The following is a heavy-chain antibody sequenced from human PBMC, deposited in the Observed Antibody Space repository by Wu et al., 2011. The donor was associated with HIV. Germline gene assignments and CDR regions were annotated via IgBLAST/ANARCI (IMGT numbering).Heavy chain of an antibody. D-gene: IGHD3-16*01. CDR3: ARDPSGGLTS. CDR1: GHMFIGHY. Sequence: QVQLVQSGAEVKKPGASVKVSCKASGHMFIGHYMHWVRQAPGQGLEWTGWINPNSGGTNYAQKFQGRVTMTWDTSISTAYMELSRLRSDDTAVYYCARDPSGGLTSWGQGTLVTVSS. CDR2: INPNSGGT. J-gene: IGHJ5*02. V-gene: IGHV1-2*02.